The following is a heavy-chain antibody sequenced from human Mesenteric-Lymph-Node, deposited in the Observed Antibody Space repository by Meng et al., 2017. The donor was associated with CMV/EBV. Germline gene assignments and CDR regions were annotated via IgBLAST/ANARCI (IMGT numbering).Heavy chain of an antibody. D-gene: IGHD6-13*01. J-gene: IGHJ4*02. CDR1: GGSISSIYW. CDR2: VYHSGGT. Sequence: AVSGGSISSIYWWSWVRQPPGKGLEWIGEVYHSGGTAYNPSLRSRVTISVDKSKNHFSLKLSSVTSAYTAVYYCARLSYTSSWQFDFWGQGTLVTVSS. V-gene: IGHV4-4*02. CDR3: ARLSYTSSWQFDF.